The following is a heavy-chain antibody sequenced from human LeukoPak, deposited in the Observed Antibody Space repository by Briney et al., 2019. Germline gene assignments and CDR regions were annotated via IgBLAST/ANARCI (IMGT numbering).Heavy chain of an antibody. D-gene: IGHD5-24*01. CDR3: TRVGYIDEGIDY. CDR1: GFPFSSYW. Sequence: GSLRLSSVASGFPFSSYWMTWVRQAPGKGLEWVANIKQDGSKKSYVDSVKGRFTISRDNVKNSLYLQMNSLRAEDTAIYYCTRVGYIDEGIDYWGQGTLVTVSS. CDR2: IKQDGSKK. V-gene: IGHV3-7*04. J-gene: IGHJ4*02.